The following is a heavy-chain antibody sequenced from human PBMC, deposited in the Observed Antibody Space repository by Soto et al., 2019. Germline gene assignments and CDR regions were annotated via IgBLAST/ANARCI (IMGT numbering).Heavy chain of an antibody. CDR3: ARGTTVTGYYYYMDV. J-gene: IGHJ6*03. D-gene: IGHD4-17*01. CDR2: IRAYDGNT. V-gene: IGHV1-18*01. CDR1: GYTFASYV. Sequence: ASVKVSCKASGYTFASYVISWVRQAPGQGLEWMGWIRAYDGNTNYAQKLQGRVTMTTDTSTSTAYMELRSLRSDDTAVYYCARGTTVTGYYYYMDVWGKGTTVTVSS.